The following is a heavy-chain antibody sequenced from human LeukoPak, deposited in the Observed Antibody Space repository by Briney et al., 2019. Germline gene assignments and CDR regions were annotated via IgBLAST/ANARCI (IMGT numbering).Heavy chain of an antibody. J-gene: IGHJ4*02. CDR1: GFTFDDYA. CDR3: AKEQAYYDFWSGYSKEGGFDY. CDR2: ISGSGGST. D-gene: IGHD3-3*01. Sequence: GRSLRLSCAASGFTFDDYAMSWVRQAPGKGLEWVSAISGSGGSTYYADSVKGRFTISRDNSKNTLYLQMNSLRAEDTVVYYCAKEQAYYDFWSGYSKEGGFDYWGQGTLVTVSS. V-gene: IGHV3-23*01.